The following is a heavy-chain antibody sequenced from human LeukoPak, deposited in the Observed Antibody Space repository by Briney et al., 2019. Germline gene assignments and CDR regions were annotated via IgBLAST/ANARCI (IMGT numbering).Heavy chain of an antibody. D-gene: IGHD6-6*01. CDR3: AVRAAARYYYYYMDV. CDR2: ISSSGSTI. V-gene: IGHV3-11*04. Sequence: PGGSLRLSCAASGFTFDDYAMHWVRQAPGKGLEWVSYISSSGSTIYYADSVKGRFTISRDNAKNSLYLQMNSLRAEDTAVYYCAVRAAARYYYYYMDVWGKGTTVTVSS. J-gene: IGHJ6*03. CDR1: GFTFDDYA.